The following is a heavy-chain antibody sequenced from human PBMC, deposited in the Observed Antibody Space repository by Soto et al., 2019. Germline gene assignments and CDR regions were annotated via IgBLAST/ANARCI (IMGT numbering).Heavy chain of an antibody. CDR2: ISSSSSYI. CDR1: GFTFSSYS. CDR3: ARDVTSSTYYYLSPGGFDP. D-gene: IGHD3-22*01. J-gene: IGHJ5*02. Sequence: EVQLVESGGGLVKPGGSLRLSCAASGFTFSSYSMNWVRQAPGKGLEWVSSISSSSSYIYYADPVKGRFTISRDNAKNSLYLQMNSLRAEDTAVYYCARDVTSSTYYYLSPGGFDPWGQGTLVTVSS. V-gene: IGHV3-21*01.